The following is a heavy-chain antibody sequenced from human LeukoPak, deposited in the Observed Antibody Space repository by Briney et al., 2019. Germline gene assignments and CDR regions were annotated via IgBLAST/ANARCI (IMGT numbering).Heavy chain of an antibody. CDR2: IKQDGSEK. V-gene: IGHV3-7*01. Sequence: PGGSLRLSCAASGFTFSSYSMNWVRQAPGKGLEWVANIKQDGSEKYYVDSVKGRFTISRDNAKNSLYLQMNSLRAEDTAVYYCARARIDYYGSGSYFSGDHCNWFDPWGQGTLVTVSS. J-gene: IGHJ5*02. CDR3: ARARIDYYGSGSYFSGDHCNWFDP. D-gene: IGHD3-10*01. CDR1: GFTFSSYS.